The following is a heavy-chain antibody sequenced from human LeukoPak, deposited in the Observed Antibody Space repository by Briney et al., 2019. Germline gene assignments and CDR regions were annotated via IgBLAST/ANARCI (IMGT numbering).Heavy chain of an antibody. V-gene: IGHV4-39*02. Sequence: PSETLSLTCTVSGGSISGSTYYWGWLRQPPGKGLQWIGSIYFTGNTYYNPSLKSRVTISVDTSENQFSLRLTSVTAADTAVYYCAREASLAAAGINWFDPWGQGTLVTVSS. J-gene: IGHJ5*02. D-gene: IGHD6-13*01. CDR3: AREASLAAAGINWFDP. CDR2: IYFTGNT. CDR1: GGSISGSTYY.